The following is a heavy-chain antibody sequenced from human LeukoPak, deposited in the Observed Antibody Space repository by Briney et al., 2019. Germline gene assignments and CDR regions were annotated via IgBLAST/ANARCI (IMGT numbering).Heavy chain of an antibody. Sequence: RASVKVPCKASGGTFSSYAISWVRQAPGQGLEWMGGIIPIFGTANYAQKFQGRVTITADESTSTAYMELSSLRSEDTAVYYCARGLGDPDYYYGMDVWGQGTTVTVSS. D-gene: IGHD2-21*02. CDR3: ARGLGDPDYYYGMDV. V-gene: IGHV1-69*13. J-gene: IGHJ6*02. CDR2: IIPIFGTA. CDR1: GGTFSSYA.